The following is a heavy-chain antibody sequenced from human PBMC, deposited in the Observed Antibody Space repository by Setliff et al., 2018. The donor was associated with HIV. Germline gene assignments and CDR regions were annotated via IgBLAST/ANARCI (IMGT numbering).Heavy chain of an antibody. CDR2: IYYSGST. V-gene: IGHV4-59*01. J-gene: IGHJ3*02. D-gene: IGHD6-13*01. CDR1: GGSISTYY. Sequence: SETLSLTCTVSGGSISTYYWSWIRQPPGKRLEWIGYIYYSGSTNYNPSLKSRVTISVDTSKNQFSLKLTSVTAADTAAYYCARDRPSSSWYFNAFDIWGQGTMVTVSS. CDR3: ARDRPSSSWYFNAFDI.